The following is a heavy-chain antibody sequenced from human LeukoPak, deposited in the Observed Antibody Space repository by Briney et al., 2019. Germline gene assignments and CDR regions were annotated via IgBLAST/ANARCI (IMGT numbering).Heavy chain of an antibody. CDR2: IYSGGST. CDR1: GFTVSSNY. D-gene: IGHD1-7*01. J-gene: IGHJ6*03. V-gene: IGHV3-53*01. Sequence: PGGSLRLSCAASGFTVSSNYMNWVRRAPGKGLEWVSVIYSGGSTYYADSVKGRFTISRDNSKNTLYLQMNSLRAEDTAVYYCAKRRGLELLYYYYMDVWGKGTTVTVSS. CDR3: AKRRGLELLYYYYMDV.